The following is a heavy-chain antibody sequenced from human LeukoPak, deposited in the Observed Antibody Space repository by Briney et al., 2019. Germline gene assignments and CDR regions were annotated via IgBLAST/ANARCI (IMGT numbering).Heavy chain of an antibody. D-gene: IGHD6-6*01. CDR2: ISYDGSNK. CDR3: ARPRVAARAPNWFDP. Sequence: GALRLSCAASGFTFSSYGMHWVRQAPGKGLEWVAVISYDGSNKYYADSVKGRFTISRDNSKNTLYLQMNSLRADDTAVYYCARPRVAARAPNWFDPWGQGTLVTVSS. CDR1: GFTFSSYG. J-gene: IGHJ5*02. V-gene: IGHV3-30*03.